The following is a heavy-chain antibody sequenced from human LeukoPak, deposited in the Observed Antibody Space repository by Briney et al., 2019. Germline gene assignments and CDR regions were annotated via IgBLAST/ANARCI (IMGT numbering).Heavy chain of an antibody. CDR3: IPGHSGRSSPIIDTRFDY. V-gene: IGHV3-7*01. CDR2: INQDGSEK. J-gene: IGHJ4*02. CDR1: GCTFNRYW. Sequence: GGTLTLSCAASGCTFNRYWMSWVRQAPGPGLELLANINQDGSEKYYVDSVKGRFTISRDNAKNSPYLQMNSLRAEDTAVYYCIPGHSGRSSPIIDTRFDYWGQGTLVTVSS. D-gene: IGHD5-12*01.